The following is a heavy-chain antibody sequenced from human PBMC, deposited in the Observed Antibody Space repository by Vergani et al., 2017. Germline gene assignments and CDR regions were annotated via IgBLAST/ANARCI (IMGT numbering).Heavy chain of an antibody. V-gene: IGHV1-18*04. Sequence: QVQLVQSGAEVKKPGASVKVSCKASGYTFTSYGISRVRQAPGQGLEWMGWISAYNGNTNYAQKLQGRVTMTTDTSTSTAYMELRSLRSDDTAVYYCARDGRGDVVVPAAIPLYYYYGMDVWGQGTTVTVSS. CDR3: ARDGRGDVVVPAAIPLYYYYGMDV. CDR2: ISAYNGNT. J-gene: IGHJ6*02. D-gene: IGHD2-2*02. CDR1: GYTFTSYG.